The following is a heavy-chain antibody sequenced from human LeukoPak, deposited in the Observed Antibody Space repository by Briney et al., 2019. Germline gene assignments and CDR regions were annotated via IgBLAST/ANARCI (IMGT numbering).Heavy chain of an antibody. V-gene: IGHV4-4*07. D-gene: IGHD6-13*01. CDR3: ARDHEYSSSWYAFDP. Sequence: SETLSLTCTVSGGSLSSYYWNWIRQPAGKGLEWIGRIYTSGSTNYNPSLKSRVTMSVDTSKNQFSLKLSSVTAADTAVYYCARDHEYSSSWYAFDPWGQGTLVTVSS. CDR2: IYTSGST. CDR1: GGSLSSYY. J-gene: IGHJ5*02.